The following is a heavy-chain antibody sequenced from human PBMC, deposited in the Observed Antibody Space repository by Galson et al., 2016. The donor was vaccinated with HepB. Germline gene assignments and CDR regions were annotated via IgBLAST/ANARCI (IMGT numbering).Heavy chain of an antibody. Sequence: SLRLSCAASGFTFSNYAMHWVRQAPGKGLEWVAVIAHDGYEKYYTESVEGRFTVSRDNSKNTLYLQMNTLRPEATATYYCARVKVPGTEDLQYWGQGTLVSVSS. CDR2: IAHDGYEK. CDR1: GFTFSNYA. CDR3: ARVKVPGTEDLQY. D-gene: IGHD1-26*01. J-gene: IGHJ1*01. V-gene: IGHV3-30-3*01.